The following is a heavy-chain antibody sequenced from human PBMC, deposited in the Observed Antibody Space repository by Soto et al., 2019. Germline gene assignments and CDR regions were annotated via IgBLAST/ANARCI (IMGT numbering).Heavy chain of an antibody. CDR1: GGSISSYY. D-gene: IGHD3-16*01. V-gene: IGHV4-59*01. CDR2: ISYSGST. J-gene: IGHJ4*02. Sequence: QVQLQESGPGLVKPSETLSLTCTVSGGSISSYYWSWIRQPPGKGLEWIGYISYSGSTNYNPSLERLVTISVDTSKNQFSLKLSSVTAADTAVYYCARVWGYAFDYWGQGTLVTVSS. CDR3: ARVWGYAFDY.